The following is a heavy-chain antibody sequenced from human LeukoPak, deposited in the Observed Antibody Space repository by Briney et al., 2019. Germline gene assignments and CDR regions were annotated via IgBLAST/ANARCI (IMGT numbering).Heavy chain of an antibody. V-gene: IGHV4-61*02. CDR2: IYTSGST. CDR3: ARERRNYYGLAGRTFDY. D-gene: IGHD3-10*01. CDR1: GGSISSGSYY. Sequence: PSQTLSLTCTVSGGSISSGSYYWSWIRQPAGKGLEWIGRIYTSGSTNYNPSLKSRVTISVDTSKNQFSLKLSSVTAADTAVYYCARERRNYYGLAGRTFDYWGQGTLVTVSS. J-gene: IGHJ4*02.